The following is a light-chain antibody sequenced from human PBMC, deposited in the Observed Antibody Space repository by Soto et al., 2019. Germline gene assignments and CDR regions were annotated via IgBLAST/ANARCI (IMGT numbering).Light chain of an antibody. CDR3: EDYSSSSGLT. J-gene: IGKJ4*01. V-gene: IGKV1-5*03. CDR2: QAS. CDR1: QSISSW. Sequence: DIQMTQSPSTLSASVGDRVTITCRASQSISSWLAWYQQKPGKAPKLLIFQASSLKSGVPSRFSGSGSATEYTLTISSLHPDDFATYYCEDYSSSSGLTFGGGTKVEIK.